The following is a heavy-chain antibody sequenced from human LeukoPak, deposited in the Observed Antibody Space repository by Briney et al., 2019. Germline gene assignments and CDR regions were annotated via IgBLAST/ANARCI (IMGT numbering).Heavy chain of an antibody. CDR1: GGSISSYY. CDR2: IYYSGST. V-gene: IGHV4-59*12. J-gene: IGHJ4*02. CDR3: ARDGTMIVVVTSFDY. Sequence: SETLSLTCTVSGGSISSYYWSWIRQPPGKGLEWIGYIYYSGSTNYNPSLKSRVTISVDTSKNQFSLKLSSVTAADTAVYYCARDGTMIVVVTSFDYWGQGTLVTVSS. D-gene: IGHD3-22*01.